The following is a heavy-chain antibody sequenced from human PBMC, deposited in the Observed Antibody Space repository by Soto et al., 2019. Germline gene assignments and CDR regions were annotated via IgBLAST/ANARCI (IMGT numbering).Heavy chain of an antibody. CDR3: TTEPRGPYYYGSGSSYFYDMDV. J-gene: IGHJ6*02. CDR1: EFTFTNAW. CDR2: IKSKTDGGTT. D-gene: IGHD3-10*01. V-gene: IGHV3-15*01. Sequence: EVQLVESGGGLVKPGGSLRLSCAASEFTFTNAWMSWVRQAPGKGLEWVGRIKSKTDGGTTDYAAPVKGRFTILRDDSKSTLYLQMNSLKTEDTAVYYCTTEPRGPYYYGSGSSYFYDMDVWGQGTAVTVSS.